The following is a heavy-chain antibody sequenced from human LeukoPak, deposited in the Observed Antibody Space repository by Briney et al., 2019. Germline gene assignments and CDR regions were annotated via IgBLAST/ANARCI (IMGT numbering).Heavy chain of an antibody. D-gene: IGHD3-22*01. CDR1: GGSISSGDYY. J-gene: IGHJ4*02. Sequence: LSQTLSLTCTVSGGSISSGDYYWSWIRQPPGKGLEWIGYIYYSGSTYYNPSLKSRVTISVDTSKNQFSLKLSSVTAADTAVYYRARGITMIVVVDYWGQGTLVTVSS. V-gene: IGHV4-30-4*01. CDR2: IYYSGST. CDR3: ARGITMIVVVDY.